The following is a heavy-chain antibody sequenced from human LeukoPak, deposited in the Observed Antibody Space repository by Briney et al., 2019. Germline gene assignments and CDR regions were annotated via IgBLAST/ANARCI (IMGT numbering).Heavy chain of an antibody. CDR3: ARGMTIAAAADY. D-gene: IGHD6-13*01. J-gene: IGHJ4*02. Sequence: GGSLRLSCVASGFTFSTYWMHWVRQAPGKGLVWVSRINSDGSSTSYADSVKGRFTISRDNSKNTLYLQMNSLRAEDTAVYYCARGMTIAAAADYWGQGTLVTVSS. V-gene: IGHV3-74*01. CDR2: INSDGSST. CDR1: GFTFSTYW.